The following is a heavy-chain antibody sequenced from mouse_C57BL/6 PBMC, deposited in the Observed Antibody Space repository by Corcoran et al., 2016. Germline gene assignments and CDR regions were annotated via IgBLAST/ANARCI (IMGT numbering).Heavy chain of an antibody. CDR2: INTYSGVP. D-gene: IGHD2-4*01. J-gene: IGHJ1*03. CDR3: ARKDYDYWYCDV. V-gene: IGHV9-3*01. Sequence: QIQLVQSGPELKKPGETVKISCKASGYTFTTYGMSWVKQAPGKGLKWMGWINTYSGVPTYADDFKGRFAFSLETSASTAYLQINNLKNEDTATYFCARKDYDYWYCDVWGTGTTVTVSS. CDR1: GYTFTTYG.